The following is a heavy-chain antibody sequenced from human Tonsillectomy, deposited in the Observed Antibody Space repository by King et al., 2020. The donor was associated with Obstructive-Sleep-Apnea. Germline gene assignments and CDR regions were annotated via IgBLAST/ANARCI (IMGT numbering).Heavy chain of an antibody. J-gene: IGHJ3*01. D-gene: IGHD3-16*01. CDR3: ARGGANVFDL. V-gene: IGHV3-74*01. CDR1: GFSFGSYW. Sequence: VQLVESGGGLAQPGGSLRLSCAASGFSFGSYWMHWVRQAPGKGLVWVSRINNDGSSTIYADSVKGRFTVSRDNTKNTVYLEMNSLRDEDTAVYSCARGGANVFDLGGKGTMVPVSS. CDR2: INNDGSST.